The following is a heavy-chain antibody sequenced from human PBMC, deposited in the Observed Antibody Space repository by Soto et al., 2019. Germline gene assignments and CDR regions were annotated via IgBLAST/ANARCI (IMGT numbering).Heavy chain of an antibody. J-gene: IGHJ4*02. V-gene: IGHV1-69*13. CDR1: GGTFSSHA. D-gene: IGHD6-13*01. CDR3: VRDSGAKLSSS. Sequence: ASVKVSCKASGGTFSSHAISWVRQAPGQGLEWMGGIVPIYRTADYAQKFQGRVTITADESARTSYMELRSLKSQDTAVYYCVRDSGAKLSSSWGQGTLVTVSS. CDR2: IVPIYRTA.